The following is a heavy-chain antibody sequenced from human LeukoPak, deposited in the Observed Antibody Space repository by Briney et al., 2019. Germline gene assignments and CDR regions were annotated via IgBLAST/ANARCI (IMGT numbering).Heavy chain of an antibody. J-gene: IGHJ3*02. Sequence: SETLSLTCAVYGGSFSSYYWSWIRQPPGKGLEWIGEINHSGSTNYNPSLKSRVTISVDTSKNQFSLKLSSVTAADTAVYYCARVVRITMIVVVTRDAFDIWGQGTMVTVSS. D-gene: IGHD3-22*01. V-gene: IGHV4-34*01. CDR2: INHSGST. CDR1: GGSFSSYY. CDR3: ARVVRITMIVVVTRDAFDI.